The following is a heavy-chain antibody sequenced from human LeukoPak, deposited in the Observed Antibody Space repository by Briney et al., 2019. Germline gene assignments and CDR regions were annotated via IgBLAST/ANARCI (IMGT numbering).Heavy chain of an antibody. V-gene: IGHV3-23*01. D-gene: IGHD1-26*01. Sequence: GGSLRLSCAASGFTFSSYAMSWVRQAPGKGLEWVSAISGSGGSTYYADSVKGRFTISRDNSKNTLYLQMNSLRAEDTAVYYCAYQPRRGIIPYSGSYLADYWGQGTLVTVSS. CDR3: AYQPRRGIIPYSGSYLADY. CDR1: GFTFSSYA. J-gene: IGHJ4*02. CDR2: ISGSGGST.